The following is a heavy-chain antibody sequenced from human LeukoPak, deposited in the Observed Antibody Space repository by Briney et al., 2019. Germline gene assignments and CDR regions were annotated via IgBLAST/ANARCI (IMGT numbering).Heavy chain of an antibody. CDR1: GGSISSGDYY. D-gene: IGHD6-25*01. V-gene: IGHV4-30-4*01. CDR2: IYYSGGT. J-gene: IGHJ4*02. CDR3: AIMTAAGLDY. Sequence: TTSETLSLTCTVSGGSISSGDYYCSWIRQPPGKGLEWIGYIYYSGGTNYNPSLKSRITISVDTSKNQFSLKLSSVIAADTAVYYCAIMTAAGLDYWGQGTLVTVSS.